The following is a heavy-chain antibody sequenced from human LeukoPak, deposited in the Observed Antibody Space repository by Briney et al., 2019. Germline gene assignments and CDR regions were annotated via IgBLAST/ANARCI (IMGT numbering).Heavy chain of an antibody. V-gene: IGHV3-21*01. CDR3: ARDEGGYCSSTSCYYFDY. J-gene: IGHJ4*02. D-gene: IGHD2-2*01. Sequence: GGSLRLPCAASGFTFSSYSMNWVRQAPGKGLEWVSSISSSSSYIYYADSVKGRFTISRDNAKNSLYLQMNSLRAEDTAVYYCARDEGGYCSSTSCYYFDYWGQGTLVTVSS. CDR2: ISSSSSYI. CDR1: GFTFSSYS.